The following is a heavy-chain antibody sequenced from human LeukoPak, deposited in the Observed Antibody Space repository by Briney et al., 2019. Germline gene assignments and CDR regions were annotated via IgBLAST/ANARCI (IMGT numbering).Heavy chain of an antibody. V-gene: IGHV5-51*01. Sequence: GESLKISCKGSGYSFTSYWIGWVRQMPGKGLEWMGIIYPGDSDTRYSPSFQGQVTISADKSISTAYLQWSSLKASDTAMYYCASPGSSGWGPLGSAEYFQHWGQGTLVTVSS. J-gene: IGHJ1*01. D-gene: IGHD6-19*01. CDR1: GYSFTSYW. CDR2: IYPGDSDT. CDR3: ASPGSSGWGPLGSAEYFQH.